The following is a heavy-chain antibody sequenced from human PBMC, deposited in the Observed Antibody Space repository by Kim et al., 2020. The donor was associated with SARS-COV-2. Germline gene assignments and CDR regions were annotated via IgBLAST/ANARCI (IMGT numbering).Heavy chain of an antibody. Sequence: SETLSLTCTVSGGSISSSSYYWGWIRQPPGKGLEWIGSIYYSGSTYYNPSLKSRVTISVDTSKNQFSLKLSSVTAADTAVYYCARHLDYDFWSGRAFDIWGQGTMVTVSS. V-gene: IGHV4-39*01. D-gene: IGHD3-3*01. CDR3: ARHLDYDFWSGRAFDI. J-gene: IGHJ3*02. CDR2: IYYSGST. CDR1: GGSISSSSYY.